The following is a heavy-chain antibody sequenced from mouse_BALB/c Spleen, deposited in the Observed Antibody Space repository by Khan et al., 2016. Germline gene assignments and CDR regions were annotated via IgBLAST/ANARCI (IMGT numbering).Heavy chain of an antibody. CDR3: ARTARATFAY. J-gene: IGHJ3*01. D-gene: IGHD3-1*01. Sequence: QVQLQQSGPELKKPGETVKISCKASGYTFTNYGMNWVKQAPGKGLKWMGWIHTSTGEPTYAEEFKGRVAFSLETSASTAYLQINNLKSEDTATYFCARTARATFAYWGQGTLVTVSA. CDR2: IHTSTGEP. CDR1: GYTFTNYG. V-gene: IGHV9-3*02.